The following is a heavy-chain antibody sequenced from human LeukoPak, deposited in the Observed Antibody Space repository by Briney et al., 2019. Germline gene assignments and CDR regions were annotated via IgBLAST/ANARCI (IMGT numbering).Heavy chain of an antibody. V-gene: IGHV1-69*13. D-gene: IGHD2-2*01. J-gene: IGHJ6*03. CDR3: AREGPSYCSSTSCYGANYYYMDV. Sequence: ASVKVXCKASGGTFISYAISWVRQAPGQGLEWMGGIIPIFGTANSAPKFHGRLTITADQSTSTAYMELSSLSSDDTAVYYCAREGPSYCSSTSCYGANYYYMDVWGKGTTVTVSS. CDR2: IIPIFGTA. CDR1: GGTFISYA.